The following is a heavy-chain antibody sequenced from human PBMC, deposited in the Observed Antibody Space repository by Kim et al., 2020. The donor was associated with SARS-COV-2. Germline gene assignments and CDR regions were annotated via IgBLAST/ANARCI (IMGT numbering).Heavy chain of an antibody. CDR1: GGSNSSSSYY. CDR2: IYYSASP. V-gene: IGHV4-39*01. J-gene: IGHJ6*01. CDR3: ARVYYDLWNNYGVNV. Sequence: SETLSLTCTVSGGSNSSSSYYWGWIRQPPGMGLDWLGSIYYSASPYYNPSLKRRVTISVVTSKNEFPQMLSPVTAATAAVYYIARVYYDLWNNYGVNVW. D-gene: IGHD3-3*01.